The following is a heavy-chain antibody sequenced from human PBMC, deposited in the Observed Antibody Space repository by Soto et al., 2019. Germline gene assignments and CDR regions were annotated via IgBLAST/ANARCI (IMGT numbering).Heavy chain of an antibody. D-gene: IGHD3-3*01. CDR3: ATLRITIFGVVITVDY. J-gene: IGHJ4*02. CDR2: IYYSGST. V-gene: IGHV4-59*08. CDR1: GGSISSYY. Sequence: SETLSLTCTVSGGSISSYYWSWIRQPPGKGLEWIGYIYYSGSTNYNPSLKSRVTISVDTSKNQFSLKLSSVTAADTAVYYCATLRITIFGVVITVDYWGQGTLVTVSS.